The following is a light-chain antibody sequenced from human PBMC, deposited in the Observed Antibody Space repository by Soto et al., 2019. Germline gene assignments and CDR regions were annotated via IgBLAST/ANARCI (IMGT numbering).Light chain of an antibody. Sequence: DIQMTQSPSSLSASLGARVTITCQASQDIRYYLNWYQQKTGQAPKLLIYDASQLETGVPSRLSGSGSGTDFTFTINSLQPEDIGTDDGQHYNSFPITFGQGTRLEI. CDR1: QDIRYY. CDR3: QHYNSFPIT. CDR2: DAS. J-gene: IGKJ5*01. V-gene: IGKV1-33*01.